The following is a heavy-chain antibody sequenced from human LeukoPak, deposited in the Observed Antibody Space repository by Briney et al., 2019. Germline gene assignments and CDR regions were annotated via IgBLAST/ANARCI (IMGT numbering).Heavy chain of an antibody. J-gene: IGHJ4*02. CDR1: SRSISSGSYY. V-gene: IGHV4-61*02. D-gene: IGHD6-6*01. CDR2: IYTSGST. Sequence: SQTLSLTCTVCSRSISSGSYYWSWIRQPAGKGLEWIGRIYTSGSTNYNASLKSRVTISVDTSKNQFSLKLSSVTAADTAVYYCARVSSSSSEPHDYWGQGTLVTVS. CDR3: ARVSSSSSEPHDY.